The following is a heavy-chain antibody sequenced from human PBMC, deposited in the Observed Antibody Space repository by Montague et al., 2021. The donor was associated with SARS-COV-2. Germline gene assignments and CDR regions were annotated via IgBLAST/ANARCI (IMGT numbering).Heavy chain of an antibody. D-gene: IGHD3-9*01. Sequence: SETLSLTCTVSGGSISSYYWSWIRQPPGKGLEWIGYIYYSGSTNYNPSLKSRVTISVDTSKNQFSLKLSSVTAADTAVYYCARLVLRYSDWLLLWEGYFDYWGQGTLVTVSS. V-gene: IGHV4-59*08. J-gene: IGHJ4*02. CDR3: ARLVLRYSDWLLLWEGYFDY. CDR1: GGSISSYY. CDR2: IYYSGST.